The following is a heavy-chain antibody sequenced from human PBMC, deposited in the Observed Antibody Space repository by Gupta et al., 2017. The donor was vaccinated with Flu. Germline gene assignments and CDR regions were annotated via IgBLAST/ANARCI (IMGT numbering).Heavy chain of an antibody. V-gene: IGHV3-23*01. D-gene: IGHD3-10*01. Sequence: SFAMSWVRQAPGKGLEGVSAIGGSGGSIFYADSVKGRFTISRDNSKSELYLQMSSLRAEDSAIYYCAKGINPEHPYFFDQWAQGTQVIVSS. CDR2: IGGSGGSI. CDR1: SFA. CDR3: AKGINPEHPYFFDQ. J-gene: IGHJ4*02.